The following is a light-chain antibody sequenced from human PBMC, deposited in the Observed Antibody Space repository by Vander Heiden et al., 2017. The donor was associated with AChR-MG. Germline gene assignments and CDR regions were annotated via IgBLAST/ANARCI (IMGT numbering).Light chain of an antibody. J-gene: IGLJ3*02. CDR3: QVWNSGDDQWV. Sequence: SYVLTQPPSVSVAPGETARIPCGGDNIGSKSVHWYQQKPGQAPVLVIFYDSDWPSGVPDRFSGSNSGNTATLTVDRVEAGDEADYYCQVWNSGDDQWVFGGGTKLTGL. V-gene: IGLV3-21*04. CDR2: YDS. CDR1: NIGSKS.